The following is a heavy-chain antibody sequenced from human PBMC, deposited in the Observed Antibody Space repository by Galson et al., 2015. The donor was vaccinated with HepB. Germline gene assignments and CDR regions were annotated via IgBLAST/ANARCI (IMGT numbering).Heavy chain of an antibody. CDR3: ARFPTTFFDY. CDR2: INHTGNT. V-gene: IGHV4-34*01. Sequence: ETLSLTCAVSGGLFTGHYWSWIRQPPGKALEWIGEINHTGNTNYNPSLKSRVSISIDTSKNQFSLRLTSVTAADTALYFCARFPTTFFDYWGQGTLAIVSS. CDR1: GGLFTGHY. D-gene: IGHD4-11*01. J-gene: IGHJ4*02.